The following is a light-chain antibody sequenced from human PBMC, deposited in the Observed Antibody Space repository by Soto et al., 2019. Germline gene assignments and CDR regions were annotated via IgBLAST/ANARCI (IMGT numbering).Light chain of an antibody. CDR1: SSNIGGNS. Sequence: QSVLTQAPSAPGTPGQRVTISCSGSSSNIGGNSVNWYQLLPGAAPKLLIYNNDQRPSGVPDRFSGSKSGTSASLAISGLQSEDEADYYCASWDDTLNGFVLFGGGTKLTVL. CDR2: NND. V-gene: IGLV1-44*01. CDR3: ASWDDTLNGFVL. J-gene: IGLJ3*02.